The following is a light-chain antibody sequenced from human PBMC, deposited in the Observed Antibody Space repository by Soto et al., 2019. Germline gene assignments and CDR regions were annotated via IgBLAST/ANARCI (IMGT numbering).Light chain of an antibody. CDR3: QQYNNWPPWT. Sequence: EIVMTQSPATLSVSPGERATLSCRASQSVSRNLAWYQQKPGQAPRLLIYGASTRATGIPARFSGSGSGTEFTLTISSLQSEDFAVYYCQQYNNWPPWTFGQGTEVEIK. CDR1: QSVSRN. V-gene: IGKV3-15*01. CDR2: GAS. J-gene: IGKJ1*01.